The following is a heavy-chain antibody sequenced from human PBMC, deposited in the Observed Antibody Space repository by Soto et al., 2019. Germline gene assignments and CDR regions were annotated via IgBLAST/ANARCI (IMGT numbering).Heavy chain of an antibody. CDR2: IKSDESST. CDR3: ARGREWIQPVKQ. D-gene: IGHD5-18*01. Sequence: GGSLRRSCAASGFTCSTYWTHWVRQTPGKWLLWVSRIKSDESSTTYADSVKGRFTISRDNAKNTLYLQMNSLRPEDTAVYYCARGREWIQPVKQWGHGTLVTVSS. J-gene: IGHJ4*01. CDR1: GFTCSTYW. V-gene: IGHV3-74*01.